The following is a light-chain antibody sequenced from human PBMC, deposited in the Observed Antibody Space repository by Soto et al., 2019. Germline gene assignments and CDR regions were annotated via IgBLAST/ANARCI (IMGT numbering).Light chain of an antibody. Sequence: EIVMTQSPATLSVSPGERATLSCRASQSVSSNLAWYQQKPGQAPRLLIYGASTRATGIPARFSGSGSGTEFTLTISSLQSEDFAVYYCQTYTPWPPWTFGQGTKVEIK. CDR1: QSVSSN. J-gene: IGKJ1*01. V-gene: IGKV3-15*01. CDR3: QTYTPWPPWT. CDR2: GAS.